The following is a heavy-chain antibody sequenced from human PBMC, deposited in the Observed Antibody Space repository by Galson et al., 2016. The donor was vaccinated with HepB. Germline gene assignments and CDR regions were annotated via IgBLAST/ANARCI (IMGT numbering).Heavy chain of an antibody. Sequence: SVKVSCKASGGTFSSYRMSWVRQAPGQGLEWMGRIIPLLGIADSAQKFQGRVTINADISTTTVYMELSSLRSEDTAVYYCARCPPGKAAAPCDAFDIWGQGTMVTVSA. CDR3: ARCPPGKAAAPCDAFDI. CDR2: IIPLLGIA. J-gene: IGHJ3*02. V-gene: IGHV1-69*02. D-gene: IGHD2-2*01. CDR1: GGTFSSYR.